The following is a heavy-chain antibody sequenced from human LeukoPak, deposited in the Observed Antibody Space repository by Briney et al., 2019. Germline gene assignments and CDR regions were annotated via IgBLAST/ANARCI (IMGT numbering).Heavy chain of an antibody. J-gene: IGHJ4*02. CDR3: ARARYCSGGSCSFDY. V-gene: IGHV1-2*02. CDR1: GYTFTGYY. CDR2: INPNSGGT. D-gene: IGHD2-15*01. Sequence: ASVKVSCKASGYTFTGYYMHWVRQAPGQGLEWMGWINPNSGGTNYAQKFQGRVTMTRDTSISTAYMELSRLGSDDTAVYYCARARYCSGGSCSFDYWGQGTLVTVSS.